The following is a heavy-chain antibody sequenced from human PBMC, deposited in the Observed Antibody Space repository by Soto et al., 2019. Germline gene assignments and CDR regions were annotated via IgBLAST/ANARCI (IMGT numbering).Heavy chain of an antibody. CDR1: GFSLSTGGVG. V-gene: IGHV2-5*02. D-gene: IGHD6-13*01. CDR2: IYWDDDK. Sequence: QITLKESGPPLVKPTQTLTLTCTFSGFSLSTGGVGVGWIRQTPGKALEWLALIYWDDDKRYSPSLKSRLTITKDTSKNQVVLTMTNMDPVDTATYYCAHRNIARGWLDPWGQGALVTVSS. J-gene: IGHJ5*02. CDR3: AHRNIARGWLDP.